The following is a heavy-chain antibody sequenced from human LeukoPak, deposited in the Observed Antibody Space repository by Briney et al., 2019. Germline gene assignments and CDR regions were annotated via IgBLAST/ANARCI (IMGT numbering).Heavy chain of an antibody. CDR3: TRGYCSGGSCYSYYYYNYMDV. CDR2: IDYSGST. J-gene: IGHJ6*03. D-gene: IGHD2-15*01. V-gene: IGHV4-39*07. CDR1: GGSISSSSYY. Sequence: SETLSLTCTVSGGSISSSSYYWDWIRQPPGKGLEWIGNIDYSGSTYYNPSLKSRVTISVDTSKNQFSLKLSSVTAADTAVYYCTRGYCSGGSCYSYYYYNYMDVWGKGTTVTVSS.